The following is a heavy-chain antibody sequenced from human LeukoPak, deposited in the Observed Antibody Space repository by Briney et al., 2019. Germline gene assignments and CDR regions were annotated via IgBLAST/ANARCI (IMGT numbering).Heavy chain of an antibody. D-gene: IGHD3-22*01. CDR2: IYYSGST. J-gene: IGHJ4*02. CDR3: ARGPEYDSSGYYRLFDY. V-gene: IGHV4-31*03. CDR1: GGSISSGDYY. Sequence: SQTLSLTCTVSGGSISSGDYYWNWIRHHPGKGLEWIGYIYYSGSTYYNPSLKSRVTISVDTSKNQFSLKLSSVTAADTAVYYCARGPEYDSSGYYRLFDYWGQGTLVTVSS.